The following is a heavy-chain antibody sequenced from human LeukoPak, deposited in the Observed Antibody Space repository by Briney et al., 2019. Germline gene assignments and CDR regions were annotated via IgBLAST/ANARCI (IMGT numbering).Heavy chain of an antibody. CDR1: GGTFSSYA. CDR3: ARAMGYGGNLDY. Sequence: SVKVSCKASGGTFSSYAISWVRQAPGQGLGWMGGIIPIFGTANYAQKFQGRVTITADESTSTAYMELSSLRSEDTAVYYCARAMGYGGNLDYWGQGTLVTVSS. CDR2: IIPIFGTA. V-gene: IGHV1-69*13. J-gene: IGHJ4*02. D-gene: IGHD4-23*01.